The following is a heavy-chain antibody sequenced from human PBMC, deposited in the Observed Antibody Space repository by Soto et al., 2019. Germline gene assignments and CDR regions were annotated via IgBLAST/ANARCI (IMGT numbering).Heavy chain of an antibody. CDR2: ISSSSSTI. J-gene: IGHJ4*02. D-gene: IGHD3-10*01. V-gene: IGHV3-48*01. CDR1: GFTFSSYS. Sequence: GGSLRLSCAASGFTFSSYSMNWVRQAPGKGLEWVSYISSSSSTIYYADSVKGRFTISRDNAKNSLYLQMNSLRAEDTAVYYCATLDSTYYYGSGNPFDYWGQGTLVTVSS. CDR3: ATLDSTYYYGSGNPFDY.